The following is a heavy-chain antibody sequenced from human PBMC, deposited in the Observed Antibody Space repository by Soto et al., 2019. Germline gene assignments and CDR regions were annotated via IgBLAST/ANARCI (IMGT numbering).Heavy chain of an antibody. CDR2: INTHNGNT. Sequence: EASVKVSGKASGYTFTTYGISWVRQAPGEGLEWLGWINTHNGNTNYAQNLQGRVFMTADTSTNTAYMELRSLRSDDTAIYYCTREGSAPYYYYGMDAWGQGTTVT. V-gene: IGHV1-18*01. CDR1: GYTFTTYG. D-gene: IGHD3-10*01. J-gene: IGHJ6*02. CDR3: TREGSAPYYYYGMDA.